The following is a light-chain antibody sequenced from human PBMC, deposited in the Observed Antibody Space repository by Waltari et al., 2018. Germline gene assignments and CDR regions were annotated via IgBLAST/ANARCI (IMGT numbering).Light chain of an antibody. CDR1: QSLLHSNGYNY. Sequence: DIVMTQSPLSLPVTPGEPASISCRSSQSLLHSNGYNYLDWYLQKPGQSPQLLIYLGSNRASWVPDRFSGSGSGTDFTLKISRVEAEDVGVYYCMQALQTSYTFGQGTKLEI. V-gene: IGKV2-28*01. CDR3: MQALQTSYT. J-gene: IGKJ2*01. CDR2: LGS.